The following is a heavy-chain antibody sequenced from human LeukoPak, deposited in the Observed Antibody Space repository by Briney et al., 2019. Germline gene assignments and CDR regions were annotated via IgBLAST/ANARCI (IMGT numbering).Heavy chain of an antibody. D-gene: IGHD3-10*01. CDR3: VRVPPITTVRGVPSDY. J-gene: IGHJ4*02. CDR2: IKTDGSEK. V-gene: IGHV3-7*03. Sequence: GGSLRLSCAASGFTFSSYWMKWVRQARGKGGEGVASIKTDGSEKYYVGCVRGRFPLSRDHPKNSLFLQMNSLRVDDTAVYFCVRVPPITTVRGVPSDYWGQGTLVTVSS. CDR1: GFTFSSYW.